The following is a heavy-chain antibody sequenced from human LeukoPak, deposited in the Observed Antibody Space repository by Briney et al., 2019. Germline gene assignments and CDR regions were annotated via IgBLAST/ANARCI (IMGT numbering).Heavy chain of an antibody. V-gene: IGHV3-30-3*01. Sequence: PGGSLRLSCAASGFTFSSYAMHWVRQAPGKGLEWVAVISYDGSNKYYADSVKGRFTISRDNSKNTLYLQMNSLRAEDTAVYYCARAGDHVTYGGVDIWGLGTMVTVSS. J-gene: IGHJ3*02. CDR2: ISYDGSNK. CDR3: ARAGDHVTYGGVDI. CDR1: GFTFSSYA. D-gene: IGHD4-23*01.